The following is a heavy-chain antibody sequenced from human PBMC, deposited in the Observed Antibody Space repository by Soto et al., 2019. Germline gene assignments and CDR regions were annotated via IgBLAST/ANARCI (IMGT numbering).Heavy chain of an antibody. CDR3: ARSTYIYCRDV. J-gene: IGHJ6*02. Sequence: ASVKVSCKGSGYTFTDHFIHWVRQAPGQGLECMAWINPDSGGTNYAQNFQGRATVTRDTSVTTVYLELRSLRSDDTAMYYCARSTYIYCRDVWGRGXTVTVSS. CDR1: GYTFTDHF. D-gene: IGHD4-4*01. CDR2: INPDSGGT. V-gene: IGHV1-2*02.